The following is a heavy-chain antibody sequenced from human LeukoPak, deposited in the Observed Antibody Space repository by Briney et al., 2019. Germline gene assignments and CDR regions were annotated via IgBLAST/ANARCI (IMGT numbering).Heavy chain of an antibody. CDR2: INPSGSST. CDR3: ARDNSLGDTAWWFDP. V-gene: IGHV1-46*01. D-gene: IGHD1-26*01. CDR1: GYSFTSYY. Sequence: ASVKVSCKASGYSFTSYYMHWVRQAPGQGLEWMGLINPSGSSTTYAQKFQGRVTMTRDMSTSTDYMELTSLTSDDTAVYYCARDNSLGDTAWWFDPWGQGTLATVSS. J-gene: IGHJ5*02.